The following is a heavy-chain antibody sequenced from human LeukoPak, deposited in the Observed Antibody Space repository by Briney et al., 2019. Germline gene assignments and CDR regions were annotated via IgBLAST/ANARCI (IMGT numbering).Heavy chain of an antibody. D-gene: IGHD2-2*03. Sequence: ASVKVSCKASGYTVTSYYMHWVRQAPGQGLEWMGIINPSGGSTSSAQKFQGRVTMTRDTSTSTFYMELSSLRFEDTAVYYCARDDRVDVVVVPAAFLDYWGQGTLVTVSS. CDR1: GYTVTSYY. CDR3: ARDDRVDVVVVPAAFLDY. CDR2: INPSGGST. V-gene: IGHV1-46*01. J-gene: IGHJ4*02.